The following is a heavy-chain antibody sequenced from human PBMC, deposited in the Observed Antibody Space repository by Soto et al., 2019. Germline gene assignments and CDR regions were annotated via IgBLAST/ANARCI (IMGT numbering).Heavy chain of an antibody. Sequence: SETLSLTCTVSGGSISSGDYYWSWIRQPPGKGLEWIGYIYHSGSTYYNLSLKSRVTISLDTSKNQFSLKLSSVTAADTAVYYCARDCMLYNWNWFDPGAREPWSPSPQ. V-gene: IGHV4-30-4*01. CDR3: ARDCMLYNWNWFDP. CDR1: GGSISSGDYY. J-gene: IGHJ5*02. D-gene: IGHD1-20*01. CDR2: IYHSGST.